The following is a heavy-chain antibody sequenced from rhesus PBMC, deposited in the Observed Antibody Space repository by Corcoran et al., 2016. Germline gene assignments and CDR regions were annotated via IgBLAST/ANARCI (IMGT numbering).Heavy chain of an antibody. Sequence: QVQLQESGPGLVKPSETLSLTCPVSGGSISGSSLTWLPQPPGKGLGWIGYIGGSSGSTYYNPSLKRQVTISTDTSKNQFSLKLSSVTAADTAVYYGARGLGYSGYSSKSLDVWGRGVLVTVSS. D-gene: IGHD5-30*01. CDR2: IGGSSGST. J-gene: IGHJ5-2*02. CDR3: ARGLGYSGYSSKSLDV. V-gene: IGHV4-165*02. CDR1: GGSISGSS.